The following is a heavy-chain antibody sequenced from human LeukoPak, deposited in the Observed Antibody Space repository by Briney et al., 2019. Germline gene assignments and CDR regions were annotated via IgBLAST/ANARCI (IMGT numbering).Heavy chain of an antibody. D-gene: IGHD6-19*01. CDR3: ARDPPHSSGPNSPCFEY. Sequence: ASVKVSCKAAGYIFSAYGLSWVRQAPGQGLEWMGWISTYNDNTEYAQKFQGRVTMTTDTSTSTAYMELRSLRSDDTAVYYCARDPPHSSGPNSPCFEYWGQGTLVTVSS. CDR2: ISTYNDNT. J-gene: IGHJ4*02. V-gene: IGHV1-18*01. CDR1: GYIFSAYG.